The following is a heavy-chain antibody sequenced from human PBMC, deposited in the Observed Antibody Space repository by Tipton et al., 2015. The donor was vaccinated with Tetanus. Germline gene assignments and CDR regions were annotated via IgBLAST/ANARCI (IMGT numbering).Heavy chain of an antibody. J-gene: IGHJ4*02. CDR2: IYYSGYT. CDR3: AGVRSPWGWGGQGPFDY. D-gene: IGHD3-16*01. CDR1: GGSVSSGDFY. Sequence: TLSLTCTVSGGSVSSGDFYWSWIRQPPGKGLEWIGDIYYSGYTNYNPSLRSRVTISIDMSTNQFSLKLRSVTAADPAAYYCAGVRSPWGWGGQGPFDYWGQGALVTVSS. V-gene: IGHV4-61*08.